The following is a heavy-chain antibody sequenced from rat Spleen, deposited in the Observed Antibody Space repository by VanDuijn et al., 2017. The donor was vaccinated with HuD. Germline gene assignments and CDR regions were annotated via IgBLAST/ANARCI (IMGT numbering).Heavy chain of an antibody. CDR3: TRGYYGYNSYFDY. V-gene: IGHV5S13*01. D-gene: IGHD1-9*01. J-gene: IGHJ2*01. CDR2: ITDSGGST. CDR1: GFSFSNYD. Sequence: EVQLVESGGGLVRPGRSLKLSCAASGFSFSNYDMAWVRQAPTEGLEWVASITDSGGSTYYRDSVKGRFTISRDNAQNTLYLQMDSLRSEDTATYYCTRGYYGYNSYFDYWGQGVMVTVSS.